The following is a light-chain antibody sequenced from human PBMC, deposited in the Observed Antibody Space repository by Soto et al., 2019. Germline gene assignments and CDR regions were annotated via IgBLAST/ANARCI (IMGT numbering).Light chain of an antibody. V-gene: IGKV2-28*01. CDR2: LGS. J-gene: IGKJ4*01. CDR1: QSLLHRSGYNY. CDR3: MQALQTPLT. Sequence: DIVMTQSPLSLPVTPGEPASISCRSSQSLLHRSGYNYLTWYLQKPGQSPQLLIYLGSSRASGVPDRFSGSGSGTDFRLKISRVEAEDVGVYYCMQALQTPLTFGGGTKVEIK.